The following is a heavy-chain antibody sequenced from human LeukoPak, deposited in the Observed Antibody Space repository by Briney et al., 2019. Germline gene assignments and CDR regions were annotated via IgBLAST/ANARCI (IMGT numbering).Heavy chain of an antibody. CDR1: GGSISGTYY. CDR2: IYYSGST. D-gene: IGHD6-19*01. V-gene: IGHV4-59*08. CDR3: ARLPPWYSSAPWLWFDP. J-gene: IGHJ5*02. Sequence: PSETLSLTCTVSGGSISGTYYWSWIRQPPGKGLEWIGYIYYSGSTNYNPSLKSRVTISVDTSKNQFSLKLSSVTAADTAVYYCARLPPWYSSAPWLWFDPWGQGTLVTVSS.